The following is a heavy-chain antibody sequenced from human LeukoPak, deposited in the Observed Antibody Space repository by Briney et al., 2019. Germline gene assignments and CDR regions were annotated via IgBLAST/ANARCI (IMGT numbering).Heavy chain of an antibody. V-gene: IGHV4-39*01. Sequence: PSETLSLTCIVSGGSISSSGYYWGWIRQPPGKGLEWIGSMYSNGNTHYNPSFKSRVTISGDTSKNQVSLRLSSLTAADTTVYYCARQGLGTYYYGSGSSHVAFDIWGQGTMVTVSS. J-gene: IGHJ3*02. CDR1: GGSISSSGYY. D-gene: IGHD3-10*01. CDR2: MYSNGNT. CDR3: ARQGLGTYYYGSGSSHVAFDI.